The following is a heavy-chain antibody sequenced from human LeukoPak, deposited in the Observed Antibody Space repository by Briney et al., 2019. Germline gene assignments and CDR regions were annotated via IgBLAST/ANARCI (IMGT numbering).Heavy chain of an antibody. V-gene: IGHV5-51*01. CDR1: GYSFTSYW. CDR2: IYPSDSDT. Sequence: ESLKISCKGSGYSFTSYWIGWVRQMPGKGLEWMGIIYPSDSDTRYSPSFQGQVTISADKSISTAYLQWSSLKASDTAMYYCARQVYYDSSGYSFDYWGQGTLVTVSS. J-gene: IGHJ4*02. CDR3: ARQVYYDSSGYSFDY. D-gene: IGHD3-22*01.